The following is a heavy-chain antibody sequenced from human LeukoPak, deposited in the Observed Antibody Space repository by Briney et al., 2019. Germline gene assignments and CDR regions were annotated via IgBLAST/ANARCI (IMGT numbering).Heavy chain of an antibody. Sequence: ASVKVSCKASGYTFTGYYMHWVRQAPGQGLEWMGWINPNSGGTNYAQKFQGRVTMTRDTSISTAYMELSRLRSDDTAVYYCAGGGGIGWAVADLIDYWGQGTLVTVSS. CDR3: AGGGGIGWAVADLIDY. CDR2: INPNSGGT. V-gene: IGHV1-2*02. CDR1: GYTFTGYY. J-gene: IGHJ4*02. D-gene: IGHD6-19*01.